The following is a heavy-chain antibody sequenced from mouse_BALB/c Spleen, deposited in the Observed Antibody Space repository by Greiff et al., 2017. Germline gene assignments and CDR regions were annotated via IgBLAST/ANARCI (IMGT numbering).Heavy chain of an antibody. CDR2: INPDSSTI. V-gene: IGHV4-1*02. Sequence: EVKLLESGGGLVQPGGSLKLSCAASGFDFSRYWMSWVRQAPGKGLEWIGEINPDSSTINYTPSLKDKFIISRDNAKNTLYLQMSKVRSEDTALYYCARPGGPWRLFDYWGQGTTLTVSS. D-gene: IGHD3-2*02. CDR1: GFDFSRYW. J-gene: IGHJ2*01. CDR3: ARPGGPWRLFDY.